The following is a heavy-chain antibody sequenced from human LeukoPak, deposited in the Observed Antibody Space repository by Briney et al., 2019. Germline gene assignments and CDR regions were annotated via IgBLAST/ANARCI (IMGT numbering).Heavy chain of an antibody. J-gene: IGHJ4*02. CDR2: IYYSGST. D-gene: IGHD3-16*01. Sequence: SETLSLTCTVSGGSISSSSYSWGWIRQPPGKGLEWIGSIYYSGSTYYNPSLKSRVTISVDTSKNQFSLKLNSLTTADTAVYYCTRGAGWLIDYWGQGILVTVSS. V-gene: IGHV4-39*07. CDR3: TRGAGWLIDY. CDR1: GGSISSSSYS.